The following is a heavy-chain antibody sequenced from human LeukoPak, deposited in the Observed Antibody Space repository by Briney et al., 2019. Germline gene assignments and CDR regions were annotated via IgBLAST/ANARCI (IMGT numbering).Heavy chain of an antibody. D-gene: IGHD1/OR15-1a*01. CDR1: GDSISSYY. CDR3: ARSIIGTRSKFDY. Sequence: SETLSLTCIVSGDSISSYYWSCIRQPPGKGLEWIGCIYYSGSTNYNPSLKSRVTISLDTSKNQFALKLSSVTAADTAVYYCARSIIGTRSKFDYWGQGTLVTVSS. J-gene: IGHJ4*02. CDR2: IYYSGST. V-gene: IGHV4-59*08.